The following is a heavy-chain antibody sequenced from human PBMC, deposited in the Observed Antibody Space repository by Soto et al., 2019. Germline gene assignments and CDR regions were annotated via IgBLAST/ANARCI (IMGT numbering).Heavy chain of an antibody. J-gene: IGHJ4*02. Sequence: QVQLVQSGGEVKKPGASVKVSCKASLYTFTTYGFAGGGQPPGQGFKWMGGISAYNGNINYAQKFRGRVTMTTDTSTSSAYLEVRSLRSDDTAVYYCARSGSSWNLREFDSWGQGTLVTVSS. V-gene: IGHV1-18*01. CDR1: LYTFTTYG. CDR2: ISAYNGNI. D-gene: IGHD6-13*01. CDR3: ARSGSSWNLREFDS.